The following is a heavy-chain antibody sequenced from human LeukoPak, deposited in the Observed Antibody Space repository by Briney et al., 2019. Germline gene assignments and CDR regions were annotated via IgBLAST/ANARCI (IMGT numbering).Heavy chain of an antibody. Sequence: SVKVSCKASGGTFSSYAISWVRQAPGQGLEWMGGIIPIFGTANYAQKFRGRVTITADESTSTAYMELSSLRSEDTAVYYCASSGPRFISWFDPWGQGTLVTVSS. J-gene: IGHJ5*02. CDR2: IIPIFGTA. D-gene: IGHD1-14*01. CDR3: ASSGPRFISWFDP. V-gene: IGHV1-69*13. CDR1: GGTFSSYA.